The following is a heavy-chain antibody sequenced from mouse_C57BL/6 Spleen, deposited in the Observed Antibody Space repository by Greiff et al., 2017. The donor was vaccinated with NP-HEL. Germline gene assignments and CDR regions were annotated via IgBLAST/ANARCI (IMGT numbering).Heavy chain of an antibody. V-gene: IGHV2-6*03. Sequence: VQLQQSGPGLVAPSQSLSITCTVSGFSLTSYGVHWVRQPPGKGLEWLVVIWSDGSTTYNSALKSRLSISKDNSKSQVCLKMNSLQTDDTAMYYCARAYYSNYNYAMDYWGQGTSVTVSS. CDR1: GFSLTSYG. CDR3: ARAYYSNYNYAMDY. J-gene: IGHJ4*01. D-gene: IGHD2-5*01. CDR2: IWSDGST.